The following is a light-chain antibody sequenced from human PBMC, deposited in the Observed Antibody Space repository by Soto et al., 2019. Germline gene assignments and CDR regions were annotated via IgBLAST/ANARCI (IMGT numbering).Light chain of an antibody. CDR1: SSDVGAYNY. CDR2: HVI. J-gene: IGLJ1*01. Sequence: QSVLTQPASVSGSLGQSITISCSGTSSDVGAYNYVSWYQQYPGKAPKLMIYHVIDRLSGVSNRFSGSKSGNAASLTISGLQAEDEADYYCCSYTTSNTSVFGTGTKVTVL. V-gene: IGLV2-14*01. CDR3: CSYTTSNTSV.